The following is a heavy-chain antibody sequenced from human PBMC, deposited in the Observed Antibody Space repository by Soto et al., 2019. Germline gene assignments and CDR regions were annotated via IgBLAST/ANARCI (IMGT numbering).Heavy chain of an antibody. V-gene: IGHV4-31*11. CDR1: GGCITSGAYY. CDR2: IHYSGRT. J-gene: IGHJ5*02. CDR3: ARYSFDTSGYSNWFDP. Sequence: TLSLSCAVCGGCITSGAYYWTWIRQHPGKGLEWIAYIHYSGRTYYNPSLKSRVTISVDTSNNQFSLKLSSVTAADTAVYYCARYSFDTSGYSNWFDPWGQRTLVTVSS. D-gene: IGHD3-22*01.